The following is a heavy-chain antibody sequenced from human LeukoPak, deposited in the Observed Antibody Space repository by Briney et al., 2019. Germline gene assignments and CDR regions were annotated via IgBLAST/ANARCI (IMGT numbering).Heavy chain of an antibody. D-gene: IGHD5-12*01. CDR3: TRDGGGYEWWEYYFDY. J-gene: IGHJ4*02. V-gene: IGHV3-30*03. CDR2: ISYDGSNK. Sequence: GGSLRLSCAASGFTFSSYGVHWVRQAPGKGLEWVAVISYDGSNKYYADSVKGRFTISRDNSKNTLYLQMNSLRAEDTAVYYCTRDGGGYEWWEYYFDYWGQGTLVTVSS. CDR1: GFTFSSYG.